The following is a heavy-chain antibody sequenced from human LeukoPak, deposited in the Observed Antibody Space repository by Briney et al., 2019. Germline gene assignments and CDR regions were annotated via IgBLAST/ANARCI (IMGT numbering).Heavy chain of an antibody. CDR3: ARGYSYGYEFPSGY. CDR2: IIPIFGTA. D-gene: IGHD5-18*01. CDR1: GGTFSSSV. Sequence: ASVKVSCKASGGTFSSSVISWVRQAPGQGLEWMGGIIPIFGTANYAQKFQGRVTITADESTSTVYMELSSLRSEDTAVYYCARGYSYGYEFPSGYWGQGTLVTVSS. J-gene: IGHJ4*02. V-gene: IGHV1-69*13.